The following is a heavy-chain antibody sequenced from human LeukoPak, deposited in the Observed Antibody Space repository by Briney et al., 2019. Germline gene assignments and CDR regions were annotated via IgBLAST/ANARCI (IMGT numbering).Heavy chain of an antibody. CDR1: RFTFSIYA. CDR2: ITGSGGST. CDR3: ARDGAAVAGTTGLFDY. V-gene: IGHV3-23*01. J-gene: IGHJ4*02. D-gene: IGHD6-19*01. Sequence: PGGSLRLSCAASRFTFSIYAMSWVRQAPGKGLEWVSAITGSGGSTWYADSVKGRFTISRDNVKNSLYLQMNSLRAEDTAVYYCARDGAAVAGTTGLFDYWGQGTLVTVSS.